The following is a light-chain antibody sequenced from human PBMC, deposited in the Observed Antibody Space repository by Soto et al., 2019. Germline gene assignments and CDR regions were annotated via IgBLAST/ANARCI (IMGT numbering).Light chain of an antibody. V-gene: IGLV2-14*03. CDR1: SSDVGGYNY. CDR2: DVS. CDR3: SSYTASSTYV. Sequence: QSALTQPASVSGSPGQSITISCTGTSSDVGGYNYVSWYQHHPGKAPKLMIFDVSNRPSGVSNRFSGSKSGNTASLTISGLQAEDEADYYFSSYTASSTYVFGTGTKVTVL. J-gene: IGLJ1*01.